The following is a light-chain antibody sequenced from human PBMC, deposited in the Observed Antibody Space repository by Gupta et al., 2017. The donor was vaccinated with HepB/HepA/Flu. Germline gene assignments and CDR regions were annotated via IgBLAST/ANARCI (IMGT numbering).Light chain of an antibody. CDR2: DDS. CDR1: NIGSKS. J-gene: IGLJ2*01. CDR3: QVWDSSSDHPVV. Sequence: SYVLTQPPSVSVAPGKQARIPCGGNNIGSKSVHWYQQKPGQAPVLVVYDDSDRPSGIPERFSGSNSGNTATLTISRVEAGDEADYYCQVWDSSSDHPVVFGGGTKLTVL. V-gene: IGLV3-21*03.